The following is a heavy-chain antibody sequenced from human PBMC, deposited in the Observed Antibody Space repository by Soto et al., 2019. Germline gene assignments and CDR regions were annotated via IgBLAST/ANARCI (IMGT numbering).Heavy chain of an antibody. Sequence: GGSLRLSCAASGFTFSSYAMSWVRQAPGKGLEWVSAISGSGGSTYYADSVKGRFTISRDNSKNTLYLQMNSLRAEDTAVYYCAKDKDGGRSRAYFDYWGQGTLVTVSS. J-gene: IGHJ4*02. V-gene: IGHV3-23*01. D-gene: IGHD2-15*01. CDR1: GFTFSSYA. CDR2: ISGSGGST. CDR3: AKDKDGGRSRAYFDY.